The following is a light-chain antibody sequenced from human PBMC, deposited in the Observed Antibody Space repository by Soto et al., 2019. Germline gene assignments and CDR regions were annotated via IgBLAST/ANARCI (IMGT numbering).Light chain of an antibody. CDR3: QEYNNWGLS. CDR1: ENVGTN. Sequence: IVMTQSPATLSVSPGEGVTLSCRASENVGTNLAWYQQKPGQAPRLLMYGSSTRATGIPATFSGSGSGTEVTLSISSLQSEESAVYYCQEYNNWGLSFGGGTRVEIK. J-gene: IGKJ4*01. CDR2: GSS. V-gene: IGKV3D-15*01.